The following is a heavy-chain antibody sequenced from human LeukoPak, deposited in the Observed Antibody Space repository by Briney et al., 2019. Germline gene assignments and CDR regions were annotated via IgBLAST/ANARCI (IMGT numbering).Heavy chain of an antibody. CDR2: ISYNGRNQ. D-gene: IGHD3-3*01. V-gene: IGHV3-30*04. J-gene: IGHJ4*02. CDR3: ARDHRTRFGVVINVVDY. Sequence: GGSLRLSCSASGFTFSSYAMHWVRQAPGKGLEWVAVISYNGRNQNYADSVQGRFTISRDNSKNTLYLQMNSLRAEDTAVYYCARDHRTRFGVVINVVDYWGQGTLVTVSS. CDR1: GFTFSSYA.